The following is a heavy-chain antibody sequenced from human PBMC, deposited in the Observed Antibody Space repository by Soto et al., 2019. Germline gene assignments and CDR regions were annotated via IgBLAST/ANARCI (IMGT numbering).Heavy chain of an antibody. CDR3: ATSVVVVSPDAFDI. V-gene: IGHV5-51*01. Sequence: PGESLKISCKGSGYSFTSYWIGWVRQMPGKGLEWMGIIYPGDSDTRYSPSFQGQVTISADKSSSTAYLQWSSLMASDTAMYYCATSVVVVSPDAFDIWGQGTMVTVSS. J-gene: IGHJ3*02. CDR2: IYPGDSDT. CDR1: GYSFTSYW. D-gene: IGHD3-22*01.